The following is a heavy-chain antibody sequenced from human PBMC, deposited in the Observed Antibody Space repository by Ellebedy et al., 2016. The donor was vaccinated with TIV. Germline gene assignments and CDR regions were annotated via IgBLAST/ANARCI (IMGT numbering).Heavy chain of an antibody. Sequence: GGSLRLSCAASGFTFSNYWMTWVRQAPGKGLEWVANIKQDGSEKYYVDSGKGRFSISRDNVKNSMYLQMNSLRDEDTAVYYCARDQWLGRAYYFDYWGQGTLLTVTS. J-gene: IGHJ4*02. CDR3: ARDQWLGRAYYFDY. CDR1: GFTFSNYW. D-gene: IGHD6-19*01. CDR2: IKQDGSEK. V-gene: IGHV3-7*01.